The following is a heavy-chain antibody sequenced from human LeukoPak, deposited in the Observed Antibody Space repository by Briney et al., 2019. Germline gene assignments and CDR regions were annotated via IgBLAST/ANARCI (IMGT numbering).Heavy chain of an antibody. CDR2: ISYDGSYK. J-gene: IGHJ4*02. D-gene: IGHD6-19*01. CDR1: GFTFSSYD. V-gene: IGHV3-30*03. Sequence: GGSLRLSCAVSGFTFSSYDMHWVRQAPGKVLELVALISYDGSYKYYADSMKGRFTISRDNSKNTLYLQMNSLRPEDTAVYYCAGVSESGWYYFDYWGQGTLVTVSS. CDR3: AGVSESGWYYFDY.